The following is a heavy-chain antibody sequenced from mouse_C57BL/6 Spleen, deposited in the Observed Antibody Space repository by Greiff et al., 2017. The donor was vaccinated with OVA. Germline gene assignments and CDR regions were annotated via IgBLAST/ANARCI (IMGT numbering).Heavy chain of an antibody. CDR1: GFTFSSYT. D-gene: IGHD2-4*01. CDR3: ARPYYDYAAWFAY. V-gene: IGHV5-9*01. CDR2: ISGGGGNT. J-gene: IGHJ3*01. Sequence: EVMLVESGGGLVKPGGSLKLSCAASGFTFSSYTMSWVRQTPEKRLEWVATISGGGGNTYYPDSVKGRFTISRDHAKNTLYLQMSSLRSEDTALYYCARPYYDYAAWFAYWGQGTLVTVSA.